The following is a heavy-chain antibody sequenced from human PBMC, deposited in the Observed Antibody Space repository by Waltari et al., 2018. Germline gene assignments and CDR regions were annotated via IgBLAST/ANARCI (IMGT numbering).Heavy chain of an antibody. D-gene: IGHD2-2*01. CDR1: GYTFTGYY. CDR2: INPNSGGT. Sequence: QVQLVQSGAEVKKPGASVKVSCKASGYTFTGYYMHWVRQAPGQGLEWMGRINPNSGGTNYAQKFQGRVTMTRDTSISTAYMELSRLRSDDTAVYYCARDLREYQLKSEYFQHWGQGTLVTVSS. J-gene: IGHJ1*01. V-gene: IGHV1-2*06. CDR3: ARDLREYQLKSEYFQH.